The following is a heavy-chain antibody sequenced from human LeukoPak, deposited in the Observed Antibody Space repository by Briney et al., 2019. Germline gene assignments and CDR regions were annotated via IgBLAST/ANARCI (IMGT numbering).Heavy chain of an antibody. D-gene: IGHD3-16*02. Sequence: GGSLRLSCAASGFTFSGSAMSWVRQAPGEGLEWVSLISYSGANSYYTDSVRRRFTISRDNSEHTLFLQMNSLRVEDTAIYYCARDMQLSTWGLGTMVTVSS. J-gene: IGHJ3*01. V-gene: IGHV3-23*01. CDR3: ARDMQLST. CDR2: ISYSGANS. CDR1: GFTFSGSA.